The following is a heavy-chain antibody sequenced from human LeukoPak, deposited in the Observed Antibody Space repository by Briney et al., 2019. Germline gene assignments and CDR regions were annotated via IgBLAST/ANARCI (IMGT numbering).Heavy chain of an antibody. D-gene: IGHD6-13*01. J-gene: IGHJ4*02. CDR3: ARATGTYSSSWYY. Sequence: SETLSLTCTVSGGSVSSGSYYWSWIRQPPGKGLEWIGYIYYSGSTNYNPSLKSRVTMSVDTSKNQFSLKLSAVTAADTAVYYCARATGTYSSSWYYWGQGTLVTVSS. V-gene: IGHV4-61*01. CDR1: GGSVSSGSYY. CDR2: IYYSGST.